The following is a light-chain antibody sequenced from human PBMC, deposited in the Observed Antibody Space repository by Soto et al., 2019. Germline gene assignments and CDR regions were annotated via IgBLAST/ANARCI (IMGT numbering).Light chain of an antibody. CDR3: CSYAGSYTWV. V-gene: IGLV2-11*01. CDR2: DVS. J-gene: IGLJ3*02. CDR1: SSDVGGYNY. Sequence: QSALTQPRSVSGSPGQSVTISCTGTSSDVGGYNYVSWYQQHPGKAPKLMIYDVSKRPSGVPDRFSGSKSGNTASQTISGLQAEDEADYYCCSYAGSYTWVFGGGTKVTVL.